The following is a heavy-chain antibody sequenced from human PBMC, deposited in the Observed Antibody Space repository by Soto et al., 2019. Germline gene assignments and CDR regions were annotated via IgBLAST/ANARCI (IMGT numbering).Heavy chain of an antibody. CDR3: TGEVASDN. CDR1: GFTVSTYG. V-gene: IGHV3-30*03. J-gene: IGHJ4*02. Sequence: QVQLVESGGGVVQPGRSLRLSCAVSGFTVSTYGMHWVRQAPGKGLEWVAVISRDGGTKYYADSVKGRFTISRDNSRTTLFLEMNSLSGDYRAVYYCTGEVASDNWCQGPLFTVSS. CDR2: ISRDGGTK.